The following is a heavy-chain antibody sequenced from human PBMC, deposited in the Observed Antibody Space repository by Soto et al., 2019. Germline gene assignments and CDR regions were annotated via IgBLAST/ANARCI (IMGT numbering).Heavy chain of an antibody. Sequence: SQTLSLTCAISGDSVSDNSAAWNWIRQSPSRGLEWLGRTYYRSKWYNDYAVSVKSRITVTPDTSKNQFSLHLNSVTPEDTAVYYCARLFPYYVSSHSYLDYSSQGAWVTVSS. CDR3: ARLFPYYVSSHSYLDY. D-gene: IGHD3-3*01. J-gene: IGHJ4*02. V-gene: IGHV6-1*01. CDR1: GDSVSDNSAA. CDR2: TYYRSKWYN.